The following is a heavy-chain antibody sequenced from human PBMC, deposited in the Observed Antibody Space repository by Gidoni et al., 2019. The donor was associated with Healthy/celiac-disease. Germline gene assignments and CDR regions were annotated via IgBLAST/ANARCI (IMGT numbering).Heavy chain of an antibody. Sequence: VQLQESGPGLVKPSETLSLTCAVSGYSIRSGYYWGWIRQPPGKGLEWIGSIYHSGSTYYNPSLKSRVTISVDTSKNQFSLKVNSVTAADTAVYYCARPHDYGGRFDYWGQGALVTVSS. D-gene: IGHD4-17*01. V-gene: IGHV4-38-2*01. CDR1: GYSIRSGYY. CDR3: ARPHDYGGRFDY. J-gene: IGHJ4*02. CDR2: IYHSGST.